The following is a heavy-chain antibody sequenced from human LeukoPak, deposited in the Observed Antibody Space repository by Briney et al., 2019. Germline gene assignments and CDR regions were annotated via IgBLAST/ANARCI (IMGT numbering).Heavy chain of an antibody. CDR3: ARTPGELDAFDI. Sequence: GGSLRLSCAASGFTFSSYWMNWVRQAPGKGLEWVSYISSSGSTIYYADSVKGRFTISRDNAKNSLYLQMNSLRAEDTAVYYCARTPGELDAFDIWGQGTMVTVSS. CDR1: GFTFSSYW. V-gene: IGHV3-48*04. CDR2: ISSSGSTI. J-gene: IGHJ3*02. D-gene: IGHD1-26*01.